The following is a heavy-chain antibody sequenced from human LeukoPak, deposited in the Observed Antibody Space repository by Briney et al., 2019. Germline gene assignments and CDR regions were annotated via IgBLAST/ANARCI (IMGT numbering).Heavy chain of an antibody. CDR2: IYYSGST. J-gene: IGHJ4*02. CDR3: ARSGNTAMVTGDRDLDFDY. V-gene: IGHV4-59*12. Sequence: SETLSLTCTVSGGSISSYYWSWIRQPPGKGLEWIGYIYYSGSTNYNPSLKSRVTISVDTSKNQFSLKLSSVTAADTAVYYCARSGNTAMVTGDRDLDFDYWGQGTLVTVSS. D-gene: IGHD5-18*01. CDR1: GGSISSYY.